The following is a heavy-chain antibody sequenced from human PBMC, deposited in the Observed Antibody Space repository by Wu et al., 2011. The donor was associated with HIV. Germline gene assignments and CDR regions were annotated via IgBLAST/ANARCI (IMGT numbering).Heavy chain of an antibody. J-gene: IGHJ6*03. D-gene: IGHD4-11*01. CDR3: ARATTPPVTSRGPYYYMDV. Sequence: QVQLVQSGAEVKKPGASVKVSCKAAGYTFTSYYMHWVRQAPGQGLEWMGIFNPSVGTTSYAQKFQGRVTMTRDTSTSTVYMELSSLRSEDTAVYYCARATTPPVTSRGPYYYMDVWGKGTTVTVS. V-gene: IGHV1-46*01. CDR2: FNPSVGTT. CDR1: GYTFTSYY.